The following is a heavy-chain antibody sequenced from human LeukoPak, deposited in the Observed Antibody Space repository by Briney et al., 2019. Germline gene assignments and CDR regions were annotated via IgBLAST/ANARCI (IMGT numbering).Heavy chain of an antibody. Sequence: SETLSLTCSVSGGSISSYYWSWIRQPPGKGLEWIGYIYYSGRTNYNPSLKSRVTISVDTSKNQFSLRLSSVTAADTAVYYCARDSSSWRFDYWGQGTLVTVSS. CDR3: ARDSSSWRFDY. J-gene: IGHJ4*02. D-gene: IGHD6-13*01. CDR1: GGSISSYY. V-gene: IGHV4-59*08. CDR2: IYYSGRT.